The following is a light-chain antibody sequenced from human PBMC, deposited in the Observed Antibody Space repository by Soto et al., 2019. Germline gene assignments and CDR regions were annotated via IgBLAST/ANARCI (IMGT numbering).Light chain of an antibody. CDR1: QSVSNN. CDR2: GAS. V-gene: IGKV3-15*01. J-gene: IGKJ1*01. CDR3: QQYNNWPPWT. Sequence: EIVMTQSPATLSVSPGERATLSCRASQSVSNNLAWYQQKPGLAPRLLIFGASTRATGIPVRFSGSGSGTEFTLTITSLQSEDFAVYYCQQYNNWPPWTFGQGTKVEIK.